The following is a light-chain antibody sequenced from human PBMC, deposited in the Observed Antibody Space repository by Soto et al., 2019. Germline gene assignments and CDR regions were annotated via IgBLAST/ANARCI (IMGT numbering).Light chain of an antibody. J-gene: IGLJ1*01. CDR1: SSDVGNYNL. CDR3: CSYADSFYL. Sequence: QSVLTQPASVSGSPGQSITISCTGTSSDVGNYNLVSWYQHHPGKAPKLMIYEVNKRPSGVSNRFSGSKSGNTASLTISGLQAEDEADYYCCSYADSFYLFGTGTKVTVL. CDR2: EVN. V-gene: IGLV2-23*02.